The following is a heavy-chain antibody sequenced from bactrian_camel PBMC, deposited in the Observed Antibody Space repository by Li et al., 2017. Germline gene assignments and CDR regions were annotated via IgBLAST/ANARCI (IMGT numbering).Heavy chain of an antibody. V-gene: IGHV3S53*01. D-gene: IGHD5*01. Sequence: HVQLVESGGGSVQAGESLRLSCVVSGYRYSTYCMGWFRQVPGNEREPLASIDSDGRTSVADSVKGRFTISQDNAKNTLYLQMNRLLVEDTAMYYCATESTWSNYCWGFDGGPGTQVTVS. CDR3: ATESTWSNYCWGFD. CDR2: IDSDGRT. CDR1: GYRYSTYC. J-gene: IGHJ4*01.